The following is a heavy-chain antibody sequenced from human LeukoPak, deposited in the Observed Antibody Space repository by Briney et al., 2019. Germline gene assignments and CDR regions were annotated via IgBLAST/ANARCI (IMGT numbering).Heavy chain of an antibody. CDR1: GYTFTSYG. V-gene: IGHV1-18*04. Sequence: ASVKVSCKASGYTFTSYGSSWVRQAPGQGLELMGWISAYNGNTNYAQTLQGRVTMTTATSTSTAYMQLRSLISADTAVYYCARDRKTWVTMVRGVIIDYGMDVWGKGTTVTVSS. CDR2: ISAYNGNT. J-gene: IGHJ6*04. D-gene: IGHD3-10*01. CDR3: ARDRKTWVTMVRGVIIDYGMDV.